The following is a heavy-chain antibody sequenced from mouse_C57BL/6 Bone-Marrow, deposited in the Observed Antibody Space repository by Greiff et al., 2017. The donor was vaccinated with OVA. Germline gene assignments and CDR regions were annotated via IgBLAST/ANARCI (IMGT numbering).Heavy chain of an antibody. CDR1: GYTFTSYW. V-gene: IGHV1-7*01. CDR2: INPSSGYT. Sequence: VQLQQSGAELAKPGASVKLSCKASGYTFTSYWMHWVKQRPGQGLEWIGYINPSSGYTKYNQKFKDKATLTADKSSSSAYMQLSSLTYDVSAVYYCARITTLVADYWGQGTTLTVSS. J-gene: IGHJ2*01. CDR3: ARITTLVADY. D-gene: IGHD1-1*01.